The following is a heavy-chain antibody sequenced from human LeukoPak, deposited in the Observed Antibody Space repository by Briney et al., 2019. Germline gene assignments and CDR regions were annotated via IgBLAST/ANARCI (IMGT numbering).Heavy chain of an antibody. CDR3: ATTGTSYGD. D-gene: IGHD4-11*01. J-gene: IGHJ4*02. V-gene: IGHV3-23*01. CDR1: GFXFSSYA. CDR2: VSTVGSST. Sequence: GGSLRLSCAASGFXFSSYAISWVRQAPGKGLQWVSSVSTVGSSTYYADSVKGRFTISRDNSKNTLFLQMNSLRAEDTAVYYCATTGTSYGDWGQGTLVTVSS.